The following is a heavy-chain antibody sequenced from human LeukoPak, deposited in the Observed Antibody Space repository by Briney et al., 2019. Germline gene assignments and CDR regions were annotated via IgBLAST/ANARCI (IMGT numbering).Heavy chain of an antibody. CDR2: INQDGSDK. J-gene: IGHJ4*02. D-gene: IGHD3-16*02. CDR1: GFTFSRSW. V-gene: IGHV3-7*04. Sequence: GGSLRLSCAASGFTFSRSWMTWVRQAPGEGLEWVANINQDGSDKSSVDSVRGRFTISRDNAKNSLYLQMNSLRAEDTAVYYCGRGDGYLVDYWGQGTLVTVSS. CDR3: GRGDGYLVDY.